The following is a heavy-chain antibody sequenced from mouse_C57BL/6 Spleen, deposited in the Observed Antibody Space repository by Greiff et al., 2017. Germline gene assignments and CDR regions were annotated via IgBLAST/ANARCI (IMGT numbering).Heavy chain of an antibody. V-gene: IGHV1-55*01. D-gene: IGHD1-1*01. CDR1: GYTFTSYW. J-gene: IGHJ3*01. Sequence: VQLQQPGAELVKPGASVKMSCKASGYTFTSYWITWVKQRPGQGLEWIGDIYPGSGSTNYNEKFKSKATLTVDTSSSTAYMQLSSLTSEDSAVYYCARGVYGSSYTWFADWGQGTLVTVSA. CDR3: ARGVYGSSYTWFAD. CDR2: IYPGSGST.